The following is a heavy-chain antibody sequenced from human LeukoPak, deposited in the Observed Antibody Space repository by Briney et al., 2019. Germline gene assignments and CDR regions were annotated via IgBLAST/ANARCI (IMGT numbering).Heavy chain of an antibody. CDR3: ARGVRYFDWIFDY. D-gene: IGHD3-9*01. CDR1: GGSISSYY. Sequence: SETLSLTCTVSGGSISSYYWSWIRQPPGKGLEWIGYIYYSGSTNYNPSLKSRVTISVDTSKNQFSLKLSSVTAADTAVYYCARGVRYFDWIFDYWGQGTLVTVSS. CDR2: IYYSGST. V-gene: IGHV4-59*01. J-gene: IGHJ4*02.